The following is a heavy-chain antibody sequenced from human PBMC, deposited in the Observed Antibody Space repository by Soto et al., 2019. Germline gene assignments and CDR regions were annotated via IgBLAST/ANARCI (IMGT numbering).Heavy chain of an antibody. D-gene: IGHD3-3*01. V-gene: IGHV4-59*01. CDR2: IYYSGST. CDR3: ARSLYYDFWSGRNWFDP. Sequence: PSETLSLTCTVSGGSISSYYWSWIRQPPGKGLEWIGYIYYSGSTNYNPSLKSRVTISVDTSKNQFSLKLSSVTAADTAVYYCARSLYYDFWSGRNWFDPWGQGTLVTVSS. J-gene: IGHJ5*02. CDR1: GGSISSYY.